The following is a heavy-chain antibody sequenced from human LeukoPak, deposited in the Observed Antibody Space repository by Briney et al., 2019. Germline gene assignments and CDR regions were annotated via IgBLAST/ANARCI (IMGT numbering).Heavy chain of an antibody. Sequence: GGSLRLSCAASGFTFSSYAMSWVRQAPGKGLEWVSAISGSGISTYYADSVKGRFTISRDSSKNTLYLQMNSLRAEDTAVYYCAKDSTFDFGTFDIWGQGTMITVSS. D-gene: IGHD2/OR15-2a*01. CDR1: GFTFSSYA. J-gene: IGHJ3*02. CDR2: ISGSGIST. V-gene: IGHV3-23*01. CDR3: AKDSTFDFGTFDI.